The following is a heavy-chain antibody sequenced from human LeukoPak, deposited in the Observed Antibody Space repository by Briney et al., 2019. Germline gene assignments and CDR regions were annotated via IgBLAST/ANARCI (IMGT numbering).Heavy chain of an antibody. CDR1: GGSVGSSTYY. D-gene: IGHD3-22*01. J-gene: IGHJ4*02. V-gene: IGHV4-39*07. CDR2: IYYNGDT. Sequence: SETLSLTCTVSGGSVGSSTYYWVWIRQPPGKGLEWIGSIYYNGDTYYSPSLQSRVSISVATSKNQFSLKLRSVTAADTAVYYCARDHGSSGYYYVWGQGTLVTVSS. CDR3: ARDHGSSGYYYV.